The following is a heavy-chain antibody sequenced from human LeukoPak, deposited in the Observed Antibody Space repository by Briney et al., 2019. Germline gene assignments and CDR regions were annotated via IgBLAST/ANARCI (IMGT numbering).Heavy chain of an antibody. D-gene: IGHD4-17*01. J-gene: IGHJ3*02. V-gene: IGHV4-39*01. CDR2: ISYSGTS. Sequence: PSGTLSLTCTVSGVSISSSPYYWGWIRQPPGKGLEWIGSISYSGTSYYNPSLKSRVTISADPSKNQFSLKLSSVTAADTVVYYCARRHTALRAFDIWGQGTMVTVFS. CDR3: ARRHTALRAFDI. CDR1: GVSISSSPYY.